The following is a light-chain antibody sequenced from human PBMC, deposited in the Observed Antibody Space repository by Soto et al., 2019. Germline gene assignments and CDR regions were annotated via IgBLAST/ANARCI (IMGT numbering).Light chain of an antibody. CDR3: QQYGSSPALT. CDR2: GAS. V-gene: IGKV3-20*01. Sequence: EIVMTQSPATLSVSPGERATLSCRASQSVSSNLAWYQQKPGQAPRLLIYGASSRATGIPDRFSGSGSGTDFTLTISRLEPEDFAVYYCQQYGSSPALTFGGGTKVDFK. CDR1: QSVSSN. J-gene: IGKJ4*01.